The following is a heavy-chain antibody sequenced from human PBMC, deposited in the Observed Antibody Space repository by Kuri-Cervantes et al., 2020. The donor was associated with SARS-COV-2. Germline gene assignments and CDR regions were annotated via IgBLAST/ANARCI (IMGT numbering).Heavy chain of an antibody. CDR2: IYYSGST. Sequence: GSLRLSCTVSGGSISSYYWSWIRQPPGKGLEWIGYIYYSGSTNYNPSLKSRVTISVDTSKNQFSLKLSSVTAADTAVYYCARGPGCRPSFGVVIIRGCYFDYWGQGTLVTVSS. CDR3: ARGPGCRPSFGVVIIRGCYFDY. CDR1: GGSISSYY. J-gene: IGHJ4*02. D-gene: IGHD3-3*01. V-gene: IGHV4-59*12.